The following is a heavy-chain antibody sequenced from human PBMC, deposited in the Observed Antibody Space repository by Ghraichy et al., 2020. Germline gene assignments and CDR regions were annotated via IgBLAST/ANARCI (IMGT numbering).Heavy chain of an antibody. V-gene: IGHV1-2*06. D-gene: IGHD4-17*01. J-gene: IGHJ5*02. CDR1: GYTFTGYY. CDR3: ARDPGDYRTRTGDNWFDP. CDR2: INPNSGGT. Sequence: ASVKVSCKASGYTFTGYYMHWVRQAPGPGLEWMGRINPNSGGTNYAQKFQGGVTITRDTSISTAYMELSRLRSDDTAVYYCARDPGDYRTRTGDNWFDPWGQGTLVTVSS.